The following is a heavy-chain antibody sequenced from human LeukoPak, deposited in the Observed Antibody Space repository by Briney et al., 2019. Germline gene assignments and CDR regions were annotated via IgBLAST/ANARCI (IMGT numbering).Heavy chain of an antibody. Sequence: ETLSLTCTVSGDSINSLDLWSWVRQPPGKGLEWVSAISGSGDSTYYADSVKGRFAISRDNSKNTLYLQMNSLRAEDTAVYYCANLGSGSQSSFDYWGQGTLVTVSS. CDR1: GDSINSLD. J-gene: IGHJ4*02. V-gene: IGHV3-23*01. CDR3: ANLGSGSQSSFDY. D-gene: IGHD3-10*01. CDR2: ISGSGDST.